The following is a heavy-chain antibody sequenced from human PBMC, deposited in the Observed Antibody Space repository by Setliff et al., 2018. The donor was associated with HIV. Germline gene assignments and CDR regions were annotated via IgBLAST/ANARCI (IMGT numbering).Heavy chain of an antibody. CDR1: GYSFISYW. Sequence: PGESLKISCKGSGYSFISYWIGWVRQMPGKGLEWMGIIYPGDSDTKYSPYFRGQVIISADKSIATAYLQWGSLKASDTAIYYCVRPLISAGDGFDIWGQGTKVTVSS. CDR3: VRPLISAGDGFDI. CDR2: IYPGDSDT. V-gene: IGHV5-51*01. D-gene: IGHD3-22*01. J-gene: IGHJ3*02.